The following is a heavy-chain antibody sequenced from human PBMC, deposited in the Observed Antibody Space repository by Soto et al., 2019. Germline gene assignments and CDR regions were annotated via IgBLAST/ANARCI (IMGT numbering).Heavy chain of an antibody. Sequence: EVQLLESGGGLAQPGASLRLSCAASGFTFSNYAMSWVRQAPGKGLEWVSSITGSGDYTYYADSVKGRFTISRDNSKNTLYLPMNSLRAGDTAVYYCAKARYFDITGYLSDLDYWGQGTLITVAS. CDR3: AKARYFDITGYLSDLDY. CDR2: ITGSGDYT. J-gene: IGHJ4*02. D-gene: IGHD3-22*01. CDR1: GFTFSNYA. V-gene: IGHV3-23*01.